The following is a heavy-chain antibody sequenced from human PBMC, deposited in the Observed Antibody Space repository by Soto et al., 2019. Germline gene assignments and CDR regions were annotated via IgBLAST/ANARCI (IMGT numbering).Heavy chain of an antibody. V-gene: IGHV4-59*01. CDR3: ARDPGSSSSVGFDP. Sequence: SETLSLTCTDSGGSISSYYWSWIRQPPGKGLEWIGYIYYSGSTNYNPSLKSRVTISVDTSKNQFSLKLSSVTAADTAVYYCARDPGSSSSVGFDPWGQGTLVAVSS. CDR2: IYYSGST. J-gene: IGHJ5*02. D-gene: IGHD6-6*01. CDR1: GGSISSYY.